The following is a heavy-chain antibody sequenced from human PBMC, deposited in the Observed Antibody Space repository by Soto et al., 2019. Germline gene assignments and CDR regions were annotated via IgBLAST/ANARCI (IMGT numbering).Heavy chain of an antibody. D-gene: IGHD1-1*01. J-gene: IGHJ3*02. CDR2: VGGSGSDT. V-gene: IGHV3-23*01. CDR3: AKDLIPRNNIYDPFDI. Sequence: EVQLLESGGGLVQPGGSLEVSCRASGFNFGNYAMSWVRQAPGKGPEWVSSVGGSGSDTDYADSVRGRFTISRDNSKNTLYLHMNSLRAEDTAIYFCAKDLIPRNNIYDPFDIWGQGTTVTVSS. CDR1: GFNFGNYA.